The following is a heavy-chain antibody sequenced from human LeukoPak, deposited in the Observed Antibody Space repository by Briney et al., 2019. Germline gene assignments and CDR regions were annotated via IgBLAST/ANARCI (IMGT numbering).Heavy chain of an antibody. CDR1: GGSISSYY. D-gene: IGHD5-12*01. Sequence: SETLSLTCTVSGGSISSYYWSWIRQPPGKGLEWIGYIYYSGSTNYNPSLESRVTISVDTSKNQFSLKLSSVTAADTAVYYCARARYSGYDFDYWGQGALVTVSS. CDR2: IYYSGST. CDR3: ARARYSGYDFDY. J-gene: IGHJ4*02. V-gene: IGHV4-59*01.